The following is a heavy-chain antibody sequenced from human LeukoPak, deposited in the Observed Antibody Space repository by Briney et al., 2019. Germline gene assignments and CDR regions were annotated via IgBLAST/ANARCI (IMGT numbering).Heavy chain of an antibody. J-gene: IGHJ6*02. D-gene: IGHD3-9*01. CDR3: ARDSYDILTGYDYYGMDV. CDR1: GYTFTSYG. V-gene: IGHV1-18*01. CDR2: ISAYNGNT. Sequence: GASVTVSCKASGYTFTSYGISWVRQAPGRGLEWMGWISAYNGNTNYAQKLQGRVTMTTDTSTSTAYMELRSLRSDDTAVYYCARDSYDILTGYDYYGMDVWGQGTTVTVSS.